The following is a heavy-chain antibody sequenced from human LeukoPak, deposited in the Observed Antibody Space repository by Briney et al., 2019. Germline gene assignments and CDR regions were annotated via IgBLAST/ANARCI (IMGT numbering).Heavy chain of an antibody. CDR1: GFTFSAYW. J-gene: IGHJ4*02. CDR2: IIEGGDVK. D-gene: IGHD6-19*01. Sequence: PGGSLRLSCAASGFTFSAYWMTWVRQAPGKGLAWVANIIEGGDVKYYADSVKGRFIISRDNTKNSLYLQMTSLRADDTAAYYCARVGKNGWDFDHWGQGTLVTVSS. V-gene: IGHV3-7*01. CDR3: ARVGKNGWDFDH.